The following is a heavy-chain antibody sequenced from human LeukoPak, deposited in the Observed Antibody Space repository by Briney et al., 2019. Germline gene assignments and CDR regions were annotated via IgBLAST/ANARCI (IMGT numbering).Heavy chain of an antibody. CDR1: GGTFSSYA. D-gene: IGHD4-17*01. J-gene: IGHJ4*02. CDR2: IIPIFGTA. Sequence: ASVKVSCKASGGTFSSYAISWVRQAPGQGLEWMGGIIPIFGTANYAQKFQGRVTITADESTSTAYMELSSLRSEGTAVYYCILKDDYGDSQAFDYWGQGTLVTVSS. V-gene: IGHV1-69*01. CDR3: ILKDDYGDSQAFDY.